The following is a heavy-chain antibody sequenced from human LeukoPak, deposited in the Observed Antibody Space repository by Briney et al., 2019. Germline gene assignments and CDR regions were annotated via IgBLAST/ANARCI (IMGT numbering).Heavy chain of an antibody. J-gene: IGHJ4*02. D-gene: IGHD5-24*01. Sequence: GGSLRLSCAASGFTFSSYTMHWVRQAPGKGLEWVAVISYDGSNKYYADSVKGRFTISRDNSKNTLYLQMNSLRAEDTAVYYCARDDGTSRDGYNSYFDYWGQGTLVTVSS. CDR3: ARDDGTSRDGYNSYFDY. V-gene: IGHV3-30-3*01. CDR1: GFTFSSYT. CDR2: ISYDGSNK.